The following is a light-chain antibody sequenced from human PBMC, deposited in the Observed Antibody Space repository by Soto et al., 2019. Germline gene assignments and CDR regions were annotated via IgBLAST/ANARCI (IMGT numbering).Light chain of an antibody. CDR2: SAS. CDR3: QQYNNWPLFT. CDR1: QSVSSN. V-gene: IGKV3-15*01. J-gene: IGKJ2*01. Sequence: EIVMTQSPSTLSVSPGERATISCRASQSVSSNLAWYQQKPGQAPRLLLYSASTRATGIPARFSGSGSGTEFTSTISILQSGDFAVYYCQQYNNWPLFTFGQGTKLEIK.